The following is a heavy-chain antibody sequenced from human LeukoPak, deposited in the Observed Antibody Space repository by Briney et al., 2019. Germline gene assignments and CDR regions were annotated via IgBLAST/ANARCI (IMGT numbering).Heavy chain of an antibody. CDR1: GFIFSDYN. J-gene: IGHJ4*02. V-gene: IGHV3-21*01. CDR3: ARVSGGYFDY. Sequence: GGSLRLSCAASGFIFSDYNMNWVRQAPGKGLEWVSSISSSSTYIYYADSVKGRFTISRDNAKNSVYLQMNSLRAEDTAVFYCARVSGGYFDYWGQGTLVTVSS. CDR2: ISSSSTYI. D-gene: IGHD1-26*01.